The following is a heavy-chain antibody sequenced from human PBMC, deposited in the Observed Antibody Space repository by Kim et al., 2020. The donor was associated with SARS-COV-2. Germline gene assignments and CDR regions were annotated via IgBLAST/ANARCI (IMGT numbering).Heavy chain of an antibody. CDR2: IIPIFGTA. J-gene: IGHJ6*02. Sequence: SVKVSCKASGGTFSSYAISWVRQAPGQGLEWMGGIIPIFGTANYAQKFQGRVTITADESTSTAYMELSSLRSEDTAVYYCAREGGNIVVVPAPLDVWGQGTTVTVSS. CDR3: AREGGNIVVVPAPLDV. D-gene: IGHD2-2*01. V-gene: IGHV1-69*13. CDR1: GGTFSSYA.